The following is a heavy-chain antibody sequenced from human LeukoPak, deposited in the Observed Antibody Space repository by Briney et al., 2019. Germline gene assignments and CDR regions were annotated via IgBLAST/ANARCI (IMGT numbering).Heavy chain of an antibody. CDR3: ARHYYDSGGWFDP. CDR1: GGSISSGGYY. Sequence: PSETLSLTCTVSGGSISSGGYYWSWIRQPPGKGLEWIGYIYYSGSTNYNPSLKSRVTISVDTSKNQFSLKLSSVTAADTAVYYCARHYYDSGGWFDPWGQGTLVTVSS. D-gene: IGHD3-22*01. CDR2: IYYSGST. J-gene: IGHJ5*02. V-gene: IGHV4-61*08.